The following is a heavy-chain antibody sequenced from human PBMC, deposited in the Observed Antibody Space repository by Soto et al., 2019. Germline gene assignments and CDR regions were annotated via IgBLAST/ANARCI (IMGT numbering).Heavy chain of an antibody. D-gene: IGHD6-13*01. CDR3: VRGSSSHRFDS. J-gene: IGHJ4*02. CDR2: IYYSGST. Sequence: SETLYLTCTVSAGSISSGTYLWTWIRQHPGKGLEWIGYIYYSGSTYYNPSLKSRFSISADTSKNHFSLKLSSVTAADTAVYYCVRGSSSHRFDSWGQGTLVTVYS. CDR1: AGSISSGTYL. V-gene: IGHV4-31*03.